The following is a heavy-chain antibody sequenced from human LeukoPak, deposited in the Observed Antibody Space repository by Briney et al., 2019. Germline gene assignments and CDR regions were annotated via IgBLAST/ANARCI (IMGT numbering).Heavy chain of an antibody. Sequence: PGGSLRLSCAASGFTFSSYAMHWVRQAPGKGLEWVAVISYDGSNKYYADSVKGRFTISRDNSKNTLYLQMNSLRAEDTAVFYCAKEIYGDPTGGRFQHWGQGTLVTVSS. D-gene: IGHD4-17*01. J-gene: IGHJ1*01. CDR3: AKEIYGDPTGGRFQH. V-gene: IGHV3-30*04. CDR1: GFTFSSYA. CDR2: ISYDGSNK.